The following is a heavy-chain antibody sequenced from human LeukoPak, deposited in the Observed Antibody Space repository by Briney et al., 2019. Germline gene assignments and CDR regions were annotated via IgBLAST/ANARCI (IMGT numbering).Heavy chain of an antibody. CDR2: ISSSSSYI. Sequence: GGSLRLSCAASGFTFSGYSMNWVRQAPGKGLEWVSSISSSSSYIYYADSVKGRFTISRDNAKNSLYLQMNSLRAEDTAVYYCARVVTSPPLFVIDYWGQGTLVTVSS. V-gene: IGHV3-21*01. D-gene: IGHD2-2*01. CDR3: ARVVTSPPLFVIDY. J-gene: IGHJ4*02. CDR1: GFTFSGYS.